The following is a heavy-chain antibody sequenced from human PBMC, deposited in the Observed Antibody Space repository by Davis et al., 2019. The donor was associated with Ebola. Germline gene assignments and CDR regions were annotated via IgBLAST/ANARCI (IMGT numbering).Heavy chain of an antibody. CDR2: ISSSSSYI. J-gene: IGHJ4*02. D-gene: IGHD1-26*01. Sequence: GESLKISCAVSGVTLSSNYMSWVRQAPGKGLEWVSSISSSSSYIYYADSVKGRFTISSDNAKNSLFLQLNSLRDEDTAVYYCARYSGSYYGSSWWGQGTLVTVSS. CDR3: ARYSGSYYGSSW. CDR1: GVTLSSNY. V-gene: IGHV3-21*01.